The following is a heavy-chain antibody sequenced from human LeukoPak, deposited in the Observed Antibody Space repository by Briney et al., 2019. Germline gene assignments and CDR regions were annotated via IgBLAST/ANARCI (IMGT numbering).Heavy chain of an antibody. V-gene: IGHV3-30*18. Sequence: GGSLRLSCAASGFTFSSYGMHWVRQAPGKGLEWVAVISYDGSNKYHADSVKGRFTISRDNSKNTLYLQMNSLRAEDTAVYYCAKDSTHYDILTGYYTEYFQHWGQGTLVTVSS. CDR1: GFTFSSYG. CDR3: AKDSTHYDILTGYYTEYFQH. J-gene: IGHJ1*01. CDR2: ISYDGSNK. D-gene: IGHD3-9*01.